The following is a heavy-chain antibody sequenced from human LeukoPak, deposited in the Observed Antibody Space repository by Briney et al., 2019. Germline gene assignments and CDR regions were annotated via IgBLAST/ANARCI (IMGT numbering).Heavy chain of an antibody. J-gene: IGHJ4*02. CDR2: ITSDSITI. Sequence: GGSLRLSCAASGFTFNIYNMNWVRRAPGKGLEWVSYITSDSITIYYADSVKGRFTISRDNAKNSLYLQMNSLRVEDTAVYYCARAGWSSLNSFDYWGQGTLVTVSS. D-gene: IGHD6-19*01. V-gene: IGHV3-48*01. CDR3: ARAGWSSLNSFDY. CDR1: GFTFNIYN.